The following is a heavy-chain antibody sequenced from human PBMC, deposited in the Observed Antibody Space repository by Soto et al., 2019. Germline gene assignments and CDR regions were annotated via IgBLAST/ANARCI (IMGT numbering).Heavy chain of an antibody. Sequence: QVQLVQSGAEVKKPGSSVKVSCKASGGTFSSYAISWVRQAPGQGLEWMGGIIPIFGTANYAQKCQGRVTITADKSTITAYMELSSLRSEDTAVYYCARGDSGYDWGAFDYWGQGTLVTVSS. V-gene: IGHV1-69*06. CDR2: IIPIFGTA. CDR3: ARGDSGYDWGAFDY. D-gene: IGHD5-12*01. CDR1: GGTFSSYA. J-gene: IGHJ4*02.